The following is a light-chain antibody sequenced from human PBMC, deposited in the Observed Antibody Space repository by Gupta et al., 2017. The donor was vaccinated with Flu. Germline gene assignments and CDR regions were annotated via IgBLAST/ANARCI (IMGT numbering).Light chain of an antibody. CDR1: QSVSSN. V-gene: IGKV3-15*01. CDR2: GAS. Sequence: EIVMTQSPATLSVSPGERATLSCRASQSVSSNLAWYQQSPGQAPKLLIYGASTRATGIPARFSGSGSGTEFTLTISSLQSEDFAVYYCQQYNNWPLMYTFGQGTKLEIK. CDR3: QQYNNWPLMYT. J-gene: IGKJ2*01.